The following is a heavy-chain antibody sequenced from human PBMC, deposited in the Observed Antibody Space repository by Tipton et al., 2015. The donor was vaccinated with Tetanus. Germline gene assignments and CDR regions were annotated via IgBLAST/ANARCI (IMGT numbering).Heavy chain of an antibody. CDR1: GDIFTNYA. CDR3: AKASKMATNWYHFDY. V-gene: IGHV1-69*01. D-gene: IGHD5-24*01. J-gene: IGHJ4*02. Sequence: QLVQSGAEIKKPGSSVKVSCKPSGDIFTNYAITWVRQAPGQGFEWMGGIIPTFGSTKYAQKFQGRVTITADQSTNTVYMDVSTLQSEDTAVYFCAKASKMATNWYHFDYWGQGTLVTVSS. CDR2: IIPTFGST.